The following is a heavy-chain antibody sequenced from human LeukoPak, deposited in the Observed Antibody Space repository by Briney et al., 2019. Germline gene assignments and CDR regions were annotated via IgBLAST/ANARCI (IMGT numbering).Heavy chain of an antibody. Sequence: SETLSLTCTVSGGSIRSSSYYWGWIRQPPGKGLEWIGSIYYSGSTYYNPSLKSRVTISVDTSKNQFSLKLSSVTAADTAVYYCARLGSSSWFDYWGQGTLVTVSS. CDR1: GGSIRSSSYY. J-gene: IGHJ4*02. CDR3: ARLGSSSWFDY. V-gene: IGHV4-39*01. D-gene: IGHD6-13*01. CDR2: IYYSGST.